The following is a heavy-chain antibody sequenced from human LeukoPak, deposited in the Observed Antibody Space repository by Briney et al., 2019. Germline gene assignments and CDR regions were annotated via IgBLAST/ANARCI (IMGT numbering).Heavy chain of an antibody. CDR1: GFTFTNYA. CDR3: ARTPQKHCSSTTCYPDY. J-gene: IGHJ4*02. Sequence: PGGSLRLSCAASGFTFTNYAMSWVRLAPGTGLEWVSTISGSGDTTYYADSVRGRFTVSRDNSKNTLYLQMNSLRAENTAVYYCARTPQKHCSSTTCYPDYWGQGTLVTVSS. CDR2: ISGSGDTT. D-gene: IGHD2-2*01. V-gene: IGHV3-23*01.